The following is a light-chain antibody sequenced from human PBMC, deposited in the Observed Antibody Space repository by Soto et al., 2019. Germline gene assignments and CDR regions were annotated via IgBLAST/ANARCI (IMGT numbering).Light chain of an antibody. CDR1: QSLSSTY. V-gene: IGKV3-20*01. Sequence: EVVLTQSPGTLSLSPGDRATLSCRASQSLSSTYLVWYQQRSGRAPRLLISAASSRAAGVPDRFSGSGSGTDFTLTITSLEPEDFAVYYCQQYNTSPFSFGQGTKLEIK. J-gene: IGKJ2*01. CDR2: AAS. CDR3: QQYNTSPFS.